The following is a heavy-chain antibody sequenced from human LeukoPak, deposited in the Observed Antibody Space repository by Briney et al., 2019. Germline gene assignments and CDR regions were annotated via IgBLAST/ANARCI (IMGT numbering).Heavy chain of an antibody. CDR2: IYTSGST. V-gene: IGHV4-4*07. J-gene: IGHJ4*02. CDR1: GDSISSYY. Sequence: SETLSLTCNVSGDSISSYYWSWIRQPAGKGLEWIGRIYTSGSTNYNPSLKSRVTMSVDTSKNQFSLKLTSVTAADTAVYYCAREPMGSSSYYSPGDYWGQGTLVTVSS. D-gene: IGHD6-13*01. CDR3: AREPMGSSSYYSPGDY.